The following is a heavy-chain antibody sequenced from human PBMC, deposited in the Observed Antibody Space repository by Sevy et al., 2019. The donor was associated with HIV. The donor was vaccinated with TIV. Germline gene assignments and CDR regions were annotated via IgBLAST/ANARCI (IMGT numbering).Heavy chain of an antibody. CDR1: GFTFSSYA. CDR3: AKDQSFYYGSGSYRKEYNWFDP. J-gene: IGHJ5*02. V-gene: IGHV3-23*01. Sequence: GGSLRLSCAASGFTFSSYAMTWVRQAPGKGLEWVSAIRGGGAGAYFADSVKRRFTVSRDNSRNTLYLQMYSLRVEDTAVYYCAKDQSFYYGSGSYRKEYNWFDPWGQGTLVTVSS. CDR2: IRGGGAGA. D-gene: IGHD3-10*01.